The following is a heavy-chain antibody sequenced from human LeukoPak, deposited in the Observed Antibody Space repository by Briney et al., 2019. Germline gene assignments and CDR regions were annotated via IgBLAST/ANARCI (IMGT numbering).Heavy chain of an antibody. V-gene: IGHV3-7*01. CDR3: AREGGIYYGDYQDYFDY. CDR1: GFTFSSYW. D-gene: IGHD4-17*01. CDR2: IKQDGSEK. J-gene: IGHJ4*02. Sequence: GGSLRLSCAASGFTFSSYWMSWVRQAPGKRLEWVANIKQDGSEKYYVDSVKGRFTISRDNAKNSLYLQMNSLRAEDTAVYYCAREGGIYYGDYQDYFDYWGQGTLVTVSS.